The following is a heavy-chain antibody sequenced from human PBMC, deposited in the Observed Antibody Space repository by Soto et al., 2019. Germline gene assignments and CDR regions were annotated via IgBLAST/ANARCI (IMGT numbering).Heavy chain of an antibody. CDR3: ARVGPGPNDY. CDR2: ISAYNGNT. Sequence: GASVKDSCKASGYTFTSYGISWVRQATGQGLEWMGWISAYNGNTNYAQKPQGRVTMTTDTSTSTAYMELRILRSDETAVYYCARVGPGPNDYWGQGTLVTVSS. V-gene: IGHV1-18*01. J-gene: IGHJ4*02. CDR1: GYTFTSYG.